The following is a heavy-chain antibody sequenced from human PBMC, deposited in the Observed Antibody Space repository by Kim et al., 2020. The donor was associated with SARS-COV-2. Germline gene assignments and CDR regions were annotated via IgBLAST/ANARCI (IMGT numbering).Heavy chain of an antibody. CDR3: ARFRMYSSGWYDKAYYYGMDV. D-gene: IGHD6-19*01. Sequence: SETLSLTCTVSGGSISSYYWSWIRQPPGKGLEWIGYIYYSGSTNYNPSLKSRVTISVDTSKNQFSLKLSSVTAADTAVYYCARFRMYSSGWYDKAYYYGMDVWGQGTTVTVSS. J-gene: IGHJ6*02. V-gene: IGHV4-59*13. CDR1: GGSISSYY. CDR2: IYYSGST.